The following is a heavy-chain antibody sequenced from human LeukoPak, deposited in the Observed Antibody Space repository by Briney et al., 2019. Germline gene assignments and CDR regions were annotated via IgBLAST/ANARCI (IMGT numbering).Heavy chain of an antibody. Sequence: PSETLSLTCTVSDYSISSGYYWGWVRQPPGKGLEWIGIIYHSGSTYYNPSLKSRVTISVDTSKNQFSLNLSSMTAADTAVYYCARGKVGYYDTSGYFDYWGQGTLVTVSS. CDR3: ARGKVGYYDTSGYFDY. V-gene: IGHV4-38-2*02. D-gene: IGHD3-22*01. CDR1: DYSISSGYY. CDR2: IYHSGST. J-gene: IGHJ4*02.